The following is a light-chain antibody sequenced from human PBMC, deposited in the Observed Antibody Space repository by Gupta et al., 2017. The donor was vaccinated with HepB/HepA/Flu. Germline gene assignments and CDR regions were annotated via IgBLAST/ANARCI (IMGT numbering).Light chain of an antibody. CDR1: ESIGSN. CDR2: SAS. CDR3: QQRSDWPPFA. J-gene: IGKJ1*01. Sequence: EVVLAQSPVTLSLSPGERATLSCRASESIGSNLAWYQQKPGQAPRLLIYSASKRPTDIAPRFSGSGSGTDFTLTITSLEPEDFALYYCQQRSDWPPFAFGQGTKV. V-gene: IGKV3-11*01.